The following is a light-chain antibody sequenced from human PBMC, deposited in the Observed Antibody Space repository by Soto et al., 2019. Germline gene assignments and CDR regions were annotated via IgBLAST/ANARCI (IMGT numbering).Light chain of an antibody. CDR2: AAS. CDR1: QGISNY. CDR3: QQYTNVPA. Sequence: DIQMTQSPSSLSASVGDRVTITCRASQGISNYLAWYQQIPGKVPKLLISAASTFKAGVPSRFSGSGSGTDFTLNISSLPPAGVATYYCQQYTNVPAFGGGTKVEIK. V-gene: IGKV1-27*01. J-gene: IGKJ4*01.